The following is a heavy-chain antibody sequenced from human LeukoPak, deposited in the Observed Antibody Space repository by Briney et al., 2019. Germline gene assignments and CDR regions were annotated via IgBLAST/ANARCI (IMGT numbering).Heavy chain of an antibody. J-gene: IGHJ4*02. D-gene: IGHD3-10*01. Sequence: GASVKVSCKASGYTFTSYGISWVRQAPGQGLEGMGWISAYNGNTNYAQKLQGRVTMTTDTSTSTAYMELRSLRSDDTAVYYCARDRPRWGSGSYIGEIWGQGTLVTVSS. CDR3: ARDRPRWGSGSYIGEI. V-gene: IGHV1-18*04. CDR2: ISAYNGNT. CDR1: GYTFTSYG.